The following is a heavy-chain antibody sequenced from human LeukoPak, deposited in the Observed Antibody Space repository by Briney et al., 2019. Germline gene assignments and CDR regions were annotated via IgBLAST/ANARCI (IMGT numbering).Heavy chain of an antibody. V-gene: IGHV3-23*01. CDR2: ISDSGVST. D-gene: IGHD3-10*01. Sequence: GGSLRLSCVVSGITLSNYGMSWVRQAPGKGLEWVAGISDSGVSTNYADSVKGRFTISRDNPKNTLYLQMNSLRAEDTAVYFCAKRGVVIRVILVGFHKEAYYFDSWGQGALVTVSS. CDR1: GITLSNYG. CDR3: AKRGVVIRVILVGFHKEAYYFDS. J-gene: IGHJ4*02.